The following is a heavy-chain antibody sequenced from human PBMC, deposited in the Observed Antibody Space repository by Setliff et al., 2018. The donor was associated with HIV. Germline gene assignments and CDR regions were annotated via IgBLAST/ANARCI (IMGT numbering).Heavy chain of an antibody. V-gene: IGHV3-74*01. D-gene: IGHD2-21*02. CDR3: AITLVGVTTEMY. Sequence: PGGSLRLSCAASGFTFSSHWMHWVRQAPGKGLVWVSRINSDGRSTAYADSVKGRFTISRDNAKSTLYLEMSSLTAADTAVYYCAITLVGVTTEMYWGQGTLVTVSS. CDR2: INSDGRST. CDR1: GFTFSSHW. J-gene: IGHJ4*02.